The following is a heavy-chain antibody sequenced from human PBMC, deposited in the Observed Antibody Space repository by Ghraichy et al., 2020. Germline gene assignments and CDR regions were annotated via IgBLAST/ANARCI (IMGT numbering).Heavy chain of an antibody. D-gene: IGHD3-10*01. Sequence: SVKVSCKVSGGTFNSHAISWVRQAPGQGLEWMGGIIPIFGTPNYAQKFQGRVTITADESTSTGYMELSSLRHEDTAVYYCARVKGSGSQDRISFYFYMDVWGKGTTVTVSS. CDR1: GGTFNSHA. J-gene: IGHJ6*03. CDR3: ARVKGSGSQDRISFYFYMDV. CDR2: IIPIFGTP. V-gene: IGHV1-69*13.